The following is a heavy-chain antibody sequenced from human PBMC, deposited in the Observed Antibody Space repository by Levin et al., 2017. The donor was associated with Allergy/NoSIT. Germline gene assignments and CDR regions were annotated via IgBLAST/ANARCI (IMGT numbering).Heavy chain of an antibody. CDR3: ARDRNSGYSGGDALDI. V-gene: IGHV3-7*01. CDR2: VKEDGSEQ. J-gene: IGHJ3*02. Sequence: GASVKVSCEASGFTFSRHWMTWVRQAPGKGLEWVGNVKEDGSEQYYVDSVKGRFTMSRDNAKNSLYLQMDSLRADDTAVYYCARDRNSGYSGGDALDIWGQGTTVTVSS. D-gene: IGHD3-22*01. CDR1: GFTFSRHW.